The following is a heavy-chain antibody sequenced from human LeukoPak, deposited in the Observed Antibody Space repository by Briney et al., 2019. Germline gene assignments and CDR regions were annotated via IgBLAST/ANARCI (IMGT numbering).Heavy chain of an antibody. CDR3: VRGPY. CDR1: GGSIRSSNW. V-gene: IGHV4-4*02. Sequence: SETLSLTCTVSGGSIRSSNWWTWVRQPPGKGLEWIGEIYHSGTTYYNPSLKTRVTISVDKSKNQFSLKLSSVIAADTAVYYCVRGPYWGQGTLVTVSS. CDR2: IYHSGTT. J-gene: IGHJ4*02.